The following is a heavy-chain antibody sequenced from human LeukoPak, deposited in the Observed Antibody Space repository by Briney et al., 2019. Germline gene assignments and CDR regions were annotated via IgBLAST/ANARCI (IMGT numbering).Heavy chain of an antibody. J-gene: IGHJ4*02. V-gene: IGHV1-18*01. CDR2: ISAYNGNT. Sequence: ASVKVSCKASGYTFTSYGISWVRQAPGQGLEWMGWISAYNGNTNYAQKLQSRVTMTTDTSTSAAYMELRSLRSDDTAVYYCARDDYDSSGYYYFDYWGQGTLVTVSS. D-gene: IGHD3-22*01. CDR1: GYTFTSYG. CDR3: ARDDYDSSGYYYFDY.